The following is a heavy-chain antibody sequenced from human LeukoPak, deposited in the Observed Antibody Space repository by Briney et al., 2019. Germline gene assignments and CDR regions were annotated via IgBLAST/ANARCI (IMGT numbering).Heavy chain of an antibody. CDR1: GFTFSSYA. CDR2: ISGSGGGA. V-gene: IGHV3-23*01. Sequence: GGSLRLSCAASGFTFSSYAMSWVRQAPGKGLEWVSAISGSGGGAYYADSVKGRFTISRDNSKNTLYLQMNSLRAEDTAVYYCAKEGVTFGGVIVLYYYYGMDVWGQGTTVTVSS. J-gene: IGHJ6*02. CDR3: AKEGVTFGGVIVLYYYYGMDV. D-gene: IGHD3-16*02.